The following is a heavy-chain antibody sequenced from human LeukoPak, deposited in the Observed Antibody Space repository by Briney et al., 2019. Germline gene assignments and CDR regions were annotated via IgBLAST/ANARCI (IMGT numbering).Heavy chain of an antibody. D-gene: IGHD3-10*01. J-gene: IGHJ6*02. V-gene: IGHV4-59*01. CDR3: ARGNMVRGVIIGMDV. Sequence: SETLSLTCTVSGGSISSYYWSWIRQPPGKGLEWIGYIYYSGSTNYNPSLKSRVTISVDTSKNQFSLKLSSVTAADTAVYYCARGNMVRGVIIGMDVRGQGTTVTVSS. CDR1: GGSISSYY. CDR2: IYYSGST.